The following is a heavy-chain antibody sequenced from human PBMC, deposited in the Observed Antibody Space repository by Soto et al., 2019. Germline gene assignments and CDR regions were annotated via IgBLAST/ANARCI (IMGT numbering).Heavy chain of an antibody. V-gene: IGHV3-23*01. J-gene: IGHJ4*02. CDR3: ARMREISSGSYHDY. CDR2: ISGSGGST. CDR1: GFTFSSYA. Sequence: PGGSLRLSCAASGFTFSSYAMSWVRQAPGKGLEWVSAISGSGGSTYYADSVKGRFTISRDNAKNSLYLQMNSLRAEDTAVYYCARMREISSGSYHDYWGQGTLVTVSS. D-gene: IGHD1-26*01.